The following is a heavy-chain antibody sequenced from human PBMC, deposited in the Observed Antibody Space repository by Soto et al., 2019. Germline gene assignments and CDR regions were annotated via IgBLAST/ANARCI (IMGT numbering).Heavy chain of an antibody. D-gene: IGHD1-1*01. CDR1: GFSLSSGGMR. J-gene: IGHJ5*02. CDR3: ARNPGNGWFEP. Sequence: SGPTLVNPTQTLTLTCTFSGFSLSSGGMRVSWIRQPPGKALEWLARIDWDDDKFYSTSLKTRLTISKDTSKNQVVLTMTNMDPVDTATYYCARNPGNGWFEPWGQGTRVSVSS. CDR2: IDWDDDK. V-gene: IGHV2-70*04.